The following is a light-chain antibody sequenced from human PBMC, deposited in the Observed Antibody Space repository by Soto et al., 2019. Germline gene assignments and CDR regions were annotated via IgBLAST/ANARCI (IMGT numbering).Light chain of an antibody. CDR2: GNS. J-gene: IGLJ1*01. CDR1: SSNIGAGFD. Sequence: QSVLTQPPSVSGAPGQRVTISCTGSSSNIGAGFDVHWYQQLPGTAPKLLIYGNSNRPSGVPDRFSGSRPGTSASLAITGLQAEDEADYYCQSYDSSLTGSKVFGSVTKVTVL. V-gene: IGLV1-40*01. CDR3: QSYDSSLTGSKV.